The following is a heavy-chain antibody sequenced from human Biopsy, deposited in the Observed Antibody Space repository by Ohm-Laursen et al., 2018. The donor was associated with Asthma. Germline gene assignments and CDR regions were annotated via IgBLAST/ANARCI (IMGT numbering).Heavy chain of an antibody. CDR1: GYTFSSYQ. Sequence: ASVKVSCKASGYTFSSYQMHWVRQAPGQGLEWLGMIKHISEYAQKFQGRVTMTRDTSTSTVYMELSSLRPEDTAVYYCARSMIVADGSDAFDIWGQGTMVTVSS. D-gene: IGHD3-22*01. J-gene: IGHJ3*02. CDR2: IKHISE. CDR3: ARSMIVADGSDAFDI. V-gene: IGHV1-46*01.